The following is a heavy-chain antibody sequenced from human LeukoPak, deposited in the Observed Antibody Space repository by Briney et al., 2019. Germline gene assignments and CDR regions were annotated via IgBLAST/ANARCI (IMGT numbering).Heavy chain of an antibody. CDR2: IYHSGST. CDR1: GYSISSGYY. J-gene: IGHJ4*02. CDR3: ARDSTTSIGEEVDY. V-gene: IGHV4-38-2*02. Sequence: SETLSLTCTVSGYSISSGYYWGWIRQPPGKGLEWIGSIYHSGSTYYNPSLKSRVTISVDTSKNQFSLKLSSVTAADTAVYYCARDSTTSIGEEVDYWGQGTLVTVSS. D-gene: IGHD4-17*01.